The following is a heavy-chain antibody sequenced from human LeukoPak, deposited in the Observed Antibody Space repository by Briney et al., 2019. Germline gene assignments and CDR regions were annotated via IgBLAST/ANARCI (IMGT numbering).Heavy chain of an antibody. CDR2: IYYSGST. CDR1: GGSISSYY. V-gene: IGHV4-59*01. CDR3: ARRRMGGSYYGIDAFDI. Sequence: SETLSLTCTVSGGSISSYYWSWIRQPPGKGLEWIVYIYYSGSTNYNPSLKSRVTISVDTSKNQFSLKLSSVTAADTAVYYCARRRMGGSYYGIDAFDIWGQGTMVTVSS. J-gene: IGHJ3*02. D-gene: IGHD1-26*01.